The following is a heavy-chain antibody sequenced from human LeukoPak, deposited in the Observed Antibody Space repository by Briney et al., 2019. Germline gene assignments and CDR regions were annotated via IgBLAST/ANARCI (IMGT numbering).Heavy chain of an antibody. CDR3: ARESPYYDSSGYYFDYFDY. CDR1: GFTFDDYG. D-gene: IGHD3-22*01. CDR2: INWNGGST. J-gene: IGHJ4*02. Sequence: GGSLRLSCAASGFTFDDYGMSWVRQAPGKGLEWVSGINWNGGSTGYADSVKGRFTISRDNAKNSLYLQVNSLRAEDTALYYCARESPYYDSSGYYFDYFDYWGQGTLVTVSS. V-gene: IGHV3-20*04.